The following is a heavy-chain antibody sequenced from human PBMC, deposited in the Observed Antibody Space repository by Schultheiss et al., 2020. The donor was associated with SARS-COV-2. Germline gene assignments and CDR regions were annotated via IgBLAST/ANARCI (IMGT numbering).Heavy chain of an antibody. CDR2: ISGSGGST. V-gene: IGHV3-23*01. D-gene: IGHD3-22*01. Sequence: GGSLRLSCAASGFAFSDHYMTWIRQAPGKGLEWVSYISGSGGSTYYADSVKGRFTISRDNSKNTLYLQMNSLRAEDTAVYYCAKGVGWITMIVVGDAFDIWGQGTMVTVSS. CDR3: AKGVGWITMIVVGDAFDI. CDR1: GFAFSDHY. J-gene: IGHJ3*02.